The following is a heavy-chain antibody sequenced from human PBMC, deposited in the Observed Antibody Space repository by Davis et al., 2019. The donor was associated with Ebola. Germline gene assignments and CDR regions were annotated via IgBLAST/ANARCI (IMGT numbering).Heavy chain of an antibody. CDR1: GFTFSSYS. V-gene: IGHV3-21*04. CDR2: ISSSSSYI. D-gene: IGHD5-24*01. CDR3: ARGKMDAFDI. J-gene: IGHJ3*02. Sequence: GESLKISCAASGFTFSSYSMNWVRQAPGKGLEWVSSISSSSSYIYYADSVKGRFTISRDNAKNSLYLQMNSLRAEDTAVYYCARGKMDAFDIWGQGTMVTVSS.